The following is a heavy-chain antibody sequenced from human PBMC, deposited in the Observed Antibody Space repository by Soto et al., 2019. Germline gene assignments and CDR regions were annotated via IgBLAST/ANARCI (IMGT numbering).Heavy chain of an antibody. V-gene: IGHV3-7*03. CDR3: ARIYCSSSSCYIDF. Sequence: EVQLVESGGGLVQPGGSLRLSCAASGFTLSNYWMSWVRQAPGKGLEWVANINQDGSQKFYLDSVEGRFTISRDNARNSLYLQMNRLRAEDTAIYYCARIYCSSSSCYIDFWGQGILVTVSS. J-gene: IGHJ4*02. D-gene: IGHD2-2*02. CDR1: GFTLSNYW. CDR2: INQDGSQK.